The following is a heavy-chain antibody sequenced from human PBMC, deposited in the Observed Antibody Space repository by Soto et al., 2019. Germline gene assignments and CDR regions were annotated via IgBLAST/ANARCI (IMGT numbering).Heavy chain of an antibody. CDR2: VIPIFGTA. Sequence: QVQLVQSGAEVKKPGSSVKVSCKASGGTFSSYAISWVRQAPGQGLEWMGGVIPIFGTANYAQKLQGRVTITADESTSPAYMQLSSLRSEDTAVYYCARDCISTSCYPDGMDVWGQGPTVTVSS. CDR1: GGTFSSYA. D-gene: IGHD2-2*01. CDR3: ARDCISTSCYPDGMDV. V-gene: IGHV1-69*12. J-gene: IGHJ6*02.